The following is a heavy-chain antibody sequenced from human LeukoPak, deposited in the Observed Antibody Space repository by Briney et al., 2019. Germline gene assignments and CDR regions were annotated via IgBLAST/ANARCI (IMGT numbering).Heavy chain of an antibody. CDR3: ASLSYYGSGSNAFDI. CDR1: GFTFSTYA. V-gene: IGHV3-30-3*01. J-gene: IGHJ3*02. Sequence: GGSLRLSCAASGFTFSTYAFHWVRQAPGKGLEWVAVISYDGSNEYYSDSVKGRFTISRDNPKNTLFLQMNSLRPEDTAVYYCASLSYYGSGSNAFDIWGQGTMVTVSS. CDR2: ISYDGSNE. D-gene: IGHD3-10*01.